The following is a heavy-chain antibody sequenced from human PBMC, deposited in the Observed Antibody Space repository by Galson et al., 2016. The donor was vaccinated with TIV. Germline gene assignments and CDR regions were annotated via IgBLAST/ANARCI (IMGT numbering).Heavy chain of an antibody. J-gene: IGHJ1*01. D-gene: IGHD4-17*01. CDR2: MNPNTGDT. V-gene: IGHV1-8*01. Sequence: SVKVSCKASGYNFSKYDINWVRQAAGQGLEWMGWMNPNTGDTGYAERFQGRLTMTSDTSLHTAFMDLRGLRSEDAAVYFCARGSREGGERSTDFPHWGQGTLITVS. CDR1: GYNFSKYD. CDR3: ARGSREGGERSTDFPH.